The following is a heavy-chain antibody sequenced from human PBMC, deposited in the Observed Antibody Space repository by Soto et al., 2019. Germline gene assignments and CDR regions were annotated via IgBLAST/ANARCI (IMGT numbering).Heavy chain of an antibody. D-gene: IGHD4-17*01. J-gene: IGHJ3*02. CDR2: ISGNSAFI. V-gene: IGHV3-21*04. CDR1: GFPFSSYN. Sequence: GGSLRLSCVASGFPFSSYNMNWVRQAPGKGLEWVSSISGNSAFIYYADSVKGRFTISRDNAKNSLYLQMNSLRADDTAVYYCARDLWTTVVTLDIWGQGTMVTVSS. CDR3: ARDLWTTVVTLDI.